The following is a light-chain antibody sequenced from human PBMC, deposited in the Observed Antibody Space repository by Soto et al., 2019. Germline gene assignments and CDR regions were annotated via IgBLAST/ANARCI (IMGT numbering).Light chain of an antibody. CDR1: SGHSSYV. CDR2: LNSDGSH. J-gene: IGLJ2*01. CDR3: QTWDTGIHV. V-gene: IGLV4-69*01. Sequence: QSVLTQSPSASASLGASVKLTCTLSSGHSSYVIAWHQQQPEKGPRYLMKLNSDGSHNRGDGIPDRFSGSSSGAERYLTISSLQSEDEADYYCQTWDTGIHVFGGGTKLTVL.